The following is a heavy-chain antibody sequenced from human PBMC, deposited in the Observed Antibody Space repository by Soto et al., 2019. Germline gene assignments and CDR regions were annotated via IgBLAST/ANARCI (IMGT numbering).Heavy chain of an antibody. J-gene: IGHJ6*02. V-gene: IGHV3-23*04. D-gene: IGHD3-3*01. CDR2: IGGSGLRI. CDR3: AKGHDFWSSYSYYYGMYV. Sequence: EVQLVESGGGLVQPGGSLRLSCAGSGFSFSNYAMTWVRQAPGKGLEWVSGIGGSGLRIDYADSVKGRFTISRDNSKNTVYLQISSLRVEDSAVYFCAKGHDFWSSYSYYYGMYVWGQGTTVTVSS. CDR1: GFSFSNYA.